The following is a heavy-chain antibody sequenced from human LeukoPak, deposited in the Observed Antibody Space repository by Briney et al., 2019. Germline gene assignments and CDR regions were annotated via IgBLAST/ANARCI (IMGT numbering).Heavy chain of an antibody. Sequence: GGSLRLSXAASGFTFDDYAMHWVRQAPGKGLEWVSLISWGGGSTNYADSVKGRFTISRDNSKNSLYLHMNSLRAEDTALYYCAKDRSGNSYGHFDYWGQGTLITVSS. J-gene: IGHJ4*02. CDR3: AKDRSGNSYGHFDY. D-gene: IGHD3-10*01. V-gene: IGHV3-43D*04. CDR2: ISWGGGST. CDR1: GFTFDDYA.